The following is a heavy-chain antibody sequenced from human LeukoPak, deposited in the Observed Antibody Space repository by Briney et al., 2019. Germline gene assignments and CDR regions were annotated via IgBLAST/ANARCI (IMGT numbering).Heavy chain of an antibody. CDR2: IYSGGST. Sequence: PGGSLRLSCAASGLTVSSNYMSWVRQAPGKGLEWVSVIYSGGSTYYADSVKGRFTISRDNSKNTLYLQMNSLRAEDTAVYYCARVSLVDYYDSSGLDYWGQGTLVTVSS. CDR3: ARVSLVDYYDSSGLDY. D-gene: IGHD3-22*01. CDR1: GLTVSSNY. V-gene: IGHV3-53*01. J-gene: IGHJ4*02.